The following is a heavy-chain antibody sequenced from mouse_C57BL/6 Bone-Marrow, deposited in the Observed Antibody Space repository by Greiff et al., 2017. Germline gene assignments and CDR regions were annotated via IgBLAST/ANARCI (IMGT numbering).Heavy chain of an antibody. Sequence: EVQLQQSGPELVKPGASVKISCKASGYSFTGYYMNWVKQSPEKSLEWIGEINPSTGGTTYNQKFKAKATLTVDKSSSTAYMQLKSLTSEDSAVYYGARSRYCGSSYYFDYWGQGTTLTVSS. CDR2: INPSTGGT. V-gene: IGHV1-42*01. J-gene: IGHJ2*01. CDR1: GYSFTGYY. D-gene: IGHD1-1*01. CDR3: ARSRYCGSSYYFDY.